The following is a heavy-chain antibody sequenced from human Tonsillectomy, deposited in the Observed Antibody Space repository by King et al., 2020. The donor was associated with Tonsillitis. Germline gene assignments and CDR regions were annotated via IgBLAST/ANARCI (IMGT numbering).Heavy chain of an antibody. V-gene: IGHV3-9*01. CDR1: GFTFDDYA. J-gene: IGHJ5*02. CDR2: ISWNSVTL. D-gene: IGHD2-15*01. CDR3: AKDFAATPKGAFDA. Sequence: VQLVEPGGGLVPPGRSLRLSCAASGFTFDDYAMHWVRQVPGKGLEWVSGISWNSVTLGYGDSVRGRFSISRDNAKNSLYLKMNSLRAEDTAFYYCAKDFAATPKGAFDAWGQGTLVTVSS.